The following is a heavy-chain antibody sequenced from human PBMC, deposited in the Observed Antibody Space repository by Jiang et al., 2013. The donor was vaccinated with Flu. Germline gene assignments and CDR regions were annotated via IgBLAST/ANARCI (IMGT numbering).Heavy chain of an antibody. CDR1: GYTFTGYY. V-gene: IGHV1-2*02. J-gene: IGHJ5*02. D-gene: IGHD6-13*01. Sequence: SGAEVKKPGASMKVSCKASGYTFTGYYMHWVRQAPGQGLEWMGWINPNSGGTNYAQKLQGRVTMTTDTSTSTAYMELRSLRSDDTAVYYCARDRIAAADNWFDPWGQGTLVTVSS. CDR2: INPNSGGT. CDR3: ARDRIAAADNWFDP.